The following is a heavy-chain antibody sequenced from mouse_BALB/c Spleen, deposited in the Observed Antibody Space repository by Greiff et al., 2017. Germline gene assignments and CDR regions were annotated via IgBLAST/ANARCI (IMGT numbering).Heavy chain of an antibody. CDR2: ISYDGSN. CDR3: AREAYDGYYGGYAMDY. V-gene: IGHV3-6*02. J-gene: IGHJ4*01. CDR1: GYSITSGYY. Sequence: EVKLMESGPSLVKPSQSLSLTCSVTGYSITSGYYWNWIRQFPGNKLEWMGYISYDGSNNYNPSLKNRISITRDTSKNQFFLKLNSVTTEDTATYYCAREAYDGYYGGYAMDYWGQGTSVTVSS. D-gene: IGHD2-3*01.